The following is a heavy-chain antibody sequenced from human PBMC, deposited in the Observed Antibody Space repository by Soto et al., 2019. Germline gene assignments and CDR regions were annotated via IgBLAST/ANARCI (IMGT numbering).Heavy chain of an antibody. CDR1: GFDFSYYG. CDR3: ARATTSTVHGMDV. CDR2: IWYDGSNK. D-gene: IGHD4-17*01. J-gene: IGHJ6*02. V-gene: IGHV3-33*01. Sequence: QVQLVASGGGVVQPERSLRLSCAASGFDFSYYGMYWVRQAPGKGLEWVAVIWYDGSNKDYADSVKGRFTISRDNSKNILYLQMESLRAEDTGVYYCARATTSTVHGMDVWGQGTTVSVS.